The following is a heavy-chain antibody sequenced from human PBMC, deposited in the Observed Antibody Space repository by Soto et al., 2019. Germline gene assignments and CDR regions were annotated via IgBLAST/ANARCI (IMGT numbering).Heavy chain of an antibody. CDR1: GGSISSYY. D-gene: IGHD2-15*01. CDR3: ARGPLYGGGGSCYLDPLDS. Sequence: PSETLSLTCTVSGGSISSYYWSWIRQPPGKGLEWIGYIYYSGSTNYNPSLKSRVTISVDTSKNQFSLKLSSVTAADTAVYYCARGPLYGGGGSCYLDPLDSGGQGPLVTVSS. V-gene: IGHV4-59*01. CDR2: IYYSGST. J-gene: IGHJ4*02.